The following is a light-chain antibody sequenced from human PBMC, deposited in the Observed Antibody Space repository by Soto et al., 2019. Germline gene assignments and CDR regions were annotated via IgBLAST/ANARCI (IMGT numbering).Light chain of an antibody. CDR1: SSDVGTYNL. Sequence: QSALTQPASVSGSPGQSITISCTGTSSDVGTYNLVSWYQQHPGKAPKLMIYEVDKRPSGVSNRFSGSKSGNTASPTISGLQAEDEADYYCCSHAGSSTLVFGGGTKLTVL. CDR3: CSHAGSSTLV. V-gene: IGLV2-23*02. CDR2: EVD. J-gene: IGLJ2*01.